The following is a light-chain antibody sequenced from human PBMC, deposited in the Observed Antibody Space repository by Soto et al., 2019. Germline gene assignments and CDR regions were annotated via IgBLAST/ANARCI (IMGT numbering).Light chain of an antibody. CDR2: NTN. J-gene: IGLJ2*01. CDR1: SSNIGSNA. V-gene: IGLV1-44*01. Sequence: QSVLTQPPSASGTPGQRVTISCSGSSSNIGSNAVNWYQQLPGTAPKLLIYNTNQRTSGAPDRFSGSKSGTSASLAISGLQCEDEADYYGATWDDSPRAVVFGGGNQLTVL. CDR3: ATWDDSPRAVV.